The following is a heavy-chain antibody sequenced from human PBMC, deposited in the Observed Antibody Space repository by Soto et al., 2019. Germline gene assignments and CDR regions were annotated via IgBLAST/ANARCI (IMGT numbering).Heavy chain of an antibody. D-gene: IGHD3-22*01. Sequence: PSETLSVTCTDSGGSISSGGYCWSWIRQHPGKGLEWIGYVHDSGNTYYNPSLKSRATISVDKSKNQFFLNLSSVTDADTAVYYCARDHPVDSDIFLYWRQGTLVTVSS. CDR3: ARDHPVDSDIFLY. CDR1: GGSISSGGYC. V-gene: IGHV4-31*03. CDR2: VHDSGNT. J-gene: IGHJ1*01.